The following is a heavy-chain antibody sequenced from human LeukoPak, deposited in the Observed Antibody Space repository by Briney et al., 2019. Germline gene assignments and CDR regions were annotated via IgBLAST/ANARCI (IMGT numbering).Heavy chain of an antibody. CDR2: IKQDGSEK. Sequence: PGGSLRLSCAASGFTFSDYYMSWIRQAPGKGLEWVGNIKQDGSEKNYVDSVRGRFTISIDSAKNSLDLQMNSLRVEDTAVYYCTTDERWGQGTLVTVSS. V-gene: IGHV3-7*01. CDR3: TTDER. J-gene: IGHJ4*02. CDR1: GFTFSDYY.